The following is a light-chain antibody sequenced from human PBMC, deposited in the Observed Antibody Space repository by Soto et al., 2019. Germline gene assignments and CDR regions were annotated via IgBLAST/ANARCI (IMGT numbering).Light chain of an antibody. CDR1: QRVSSSY. V-gene: IGKV3-20*01. CDR3: QQCGSSPT. Sequence: EIVLTQSPGTLSLSPGESATLSCRASQRVSSSYLAWYQQKPGQAPRLLIYGASSRATGIPDRFSGSGSGTDFTLTTSRLEPEDFVLYYCQQCGSSPTFGQGTRLVI. CDR2: GAS. J-gene: IGKJ5*01.